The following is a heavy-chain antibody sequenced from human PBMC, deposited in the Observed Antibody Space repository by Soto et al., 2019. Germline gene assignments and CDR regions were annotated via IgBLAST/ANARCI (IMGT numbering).Heavy chain of an antibody. CDR2: MSGSGDDA. V-gene: IGHV3-23*01. Sequence: PGGSLSLSCAASGFTFSNYGMSWVRQAPGKGLEWVSVMSGSGDDAYYADSVKGRFTISRDNSKNTLYLQMNSLRAEDTAVYFCAKKVTIYAVDPADYWGQGTQVTVSS. CDR3: AKKVTIYAVDPADY. D-gene: IGHD3-3*01. J-gene: IGHJ4*02. CDR1: GFTFSNYG.